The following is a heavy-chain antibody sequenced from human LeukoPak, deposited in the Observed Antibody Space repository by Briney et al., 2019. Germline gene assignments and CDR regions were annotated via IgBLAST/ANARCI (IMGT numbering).Heavy chain of an antibody. D-gene: IGHD3-16*01. CDR2: IYYSGSS. CDR3: ARLPAITTYYYYYMDV. V-gene: IGHV4-39*01. J-gene: IGHJ6*03. Sequence: KPSETLSLTCTVSGGSISSSTHYWGWIRQAPGKRLECIVTIYYSGSSYYNPSLKSRVTMSVDTSKNQFSLRLSSVTAADTAVYYCARLPAITTYYYYYMDVWGKGTMVTVSS. CDR1: GGSISSSTHY.